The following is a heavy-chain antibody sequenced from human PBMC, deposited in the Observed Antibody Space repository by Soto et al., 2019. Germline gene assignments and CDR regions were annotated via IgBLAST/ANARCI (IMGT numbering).Heavy chain of an antibody. V-gene: IGHV4-34*01. Sequence: QVQLQQWGAGLLKPSETLSLTCAVYGGSFSGYYWSWIRQPPGKGLEWIGEINHSGGTNYNPSLKSRITISVDTSKNQFSLKLTSVNAADTAVYYCARTYSSSWSPLEYWGQGTLVTVSS. CDR1: GGSFSGYY. D-gene: IGHD6-13*01. CDR2: INHSGGT. CDR3: ARTYSSSWSPLEY. J-gene: IGHJ4*02.